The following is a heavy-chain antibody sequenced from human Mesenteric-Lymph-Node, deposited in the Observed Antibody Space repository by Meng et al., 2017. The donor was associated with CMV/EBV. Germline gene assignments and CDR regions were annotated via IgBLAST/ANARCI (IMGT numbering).Heavy chain of an antibody. CDR1: GYTFTNHG. J-gene: IGHJ4*02. V-gene: IGHV1-18*04. Sequence: SGYTFTNHGIPWVRKAPGQGLEWMGWIAADTGNTHYAQTLQGRVTMTADTSSSTVNMELRGLRSDDTAVYYCARDRVVRGGITSVDYWGQGTLVTVSS. D-gene: IGHD3-10*01. CDR3: ARDRVVRGGITSVDY. CDR2: IAADTGNT.